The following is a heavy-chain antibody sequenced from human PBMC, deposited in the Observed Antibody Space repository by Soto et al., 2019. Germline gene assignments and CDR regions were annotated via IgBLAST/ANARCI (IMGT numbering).Heavy chain of an antibody. J-gene: IGHJ4*02. CDR1: GYTFTSYA. D-gene: IGHD6-13*01. Sequence: GASVKVSCKDSGYTFTSYARQWVRQAPGQRLEWMGWINAGNGNTKYSQKFQGRVTITRDTSASTAYMELSSLRSEDTAVYYCARVLGVLSSSCFGYWGQGTLVTVSS. CDR3: ARVLGVLSSSCFGY. V-gene: IGHV1-3*01. CDR2: INAGNGNT.